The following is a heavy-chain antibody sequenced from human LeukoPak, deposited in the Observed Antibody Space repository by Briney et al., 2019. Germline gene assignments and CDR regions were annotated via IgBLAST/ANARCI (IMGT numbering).Heavy chain of an antibody. CDR3: ARGRDYYDSSGYYQLFDY. CDR1: GGSISSYY. V-gene: IGHV4-59*01. CDR2: IYYSGST. D-gene: IGHD3-22*01. Sequence: SETLSLTCTVSGGSISSYYWSWIRQPPGKGLEWIGYIYYSGSTNYNPSLKSRVTISVDTSKNQFSLKLSSVTAADTAVYYCARGRDYYDSSGYYQLFDYWGRGTLVTVSS. J-gene: IGHJ4*02.